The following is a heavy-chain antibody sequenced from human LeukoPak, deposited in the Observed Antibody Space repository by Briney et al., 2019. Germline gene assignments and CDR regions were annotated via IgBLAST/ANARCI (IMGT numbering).Heavy chain of an antibody. CDR2: ISPNSGGT. CDR3: AREPSGSGGYDY. CDR1: GFTFSGYY. Sequence: GASAKVSCKASGFTFSGYYMHWVRQAPGQGLEWMAWISPNSGGTNYVQKFQGRVTVTRDTSISTDYMEISGLTSDDTALYYCAREPSGSGGYDYWGQGTLVTVSS. J-gene: IGHJ4*02. D-gene: IGHD3-10*01. V-gene: IGHV1-2*02.